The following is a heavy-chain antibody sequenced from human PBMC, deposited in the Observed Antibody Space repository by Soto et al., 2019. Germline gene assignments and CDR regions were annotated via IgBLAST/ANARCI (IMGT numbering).Heavy chain of an antibody. J-gene: IGHJ4*02. D-gene: IGHD2-2*01. CDR3: TTERKYCSSSTCYSPFDY. V-gene: IGHV3-15*07. CDR2: IKSTTDGGTA. Sequence: GSLRLSWAASGFTFTNAWMNWVRQAPGKGLEWVGRIKSTTDGGTADYAAPVKGRFTMSRGDSEDTLYLQMNSLKIEDTAVYYCTTERKYCSSSTCYSPFDYWGQGTLVTVSS. CDR1: GFTFTNAW.